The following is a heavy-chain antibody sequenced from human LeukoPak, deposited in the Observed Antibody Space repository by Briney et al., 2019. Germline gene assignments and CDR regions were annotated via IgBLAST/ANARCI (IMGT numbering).Heavy chain of an antibody. D-gene: IGHD6-25*01. Sequence: SETLSRTCTVSGGSVNNGGYFWNWIRQSPGKGLEWLGYVYSSGSPNYNPSLRSRVSMSVDTSKNQFSLKLSSVTAADTAVYYCASVSVSSAGYHFYYYGMDVWGKGTTVIVSS. CDR2: VYSSGSP. V-gene: IGHV4-61*08. CDR3: ASVSVSSAGYHFYYYGMDV. J-gene: IGHJ6*04. CDR1: GGSVNNGGYF.